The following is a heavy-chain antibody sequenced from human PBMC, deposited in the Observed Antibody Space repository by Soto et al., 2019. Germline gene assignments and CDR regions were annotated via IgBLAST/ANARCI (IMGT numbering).Heavy chain of an antibody. CDR1: GGSLSSYY. J-gene: IGHJ4*02. CDR3: ARHVIPYGDPFDY. D-gene: IGHD2-2*01. CDR2: IYYSGST. Sequence: SDTLSLTCTVSGGSLSSYYWSWIRQPPGKGLEWIGYIYYSGSTNYNPSLKSRVTISVDTSKNQFSLKLSSVTAADTAVYYCARHVIPYGDPFDYWRQGTLVTVSS. V-gene: IGHV4-59*08.